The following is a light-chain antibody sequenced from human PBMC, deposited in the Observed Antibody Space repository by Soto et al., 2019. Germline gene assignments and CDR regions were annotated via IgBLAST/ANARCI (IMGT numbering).Light chain of an antibody. CDR2: DAS. Sequence: DRQMTQSPSTLSASVGDRVTITCRASRNINNWLAWYQQKLGNAPKLLIYDASTLESGVSSRFSGSGSGTEFTRTVSSLQADDFATHCCQQYNDVFGQGTKVDI. V-gene: IGKV1-5*01. CDR3: QQYNDV. J-gene: IGKJ1*01. CDR1: RNINNW.